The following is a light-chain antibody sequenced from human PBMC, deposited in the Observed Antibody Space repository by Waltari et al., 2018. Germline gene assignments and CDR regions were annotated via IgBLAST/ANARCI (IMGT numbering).Light chain of an antibody. CDR3: ASFAGSNTL. CDR1: STDTGVYDY. Sequence: QSALTQPPSASGSPGQSVPISCPGPSTDTGVYDYVSWYQQHPGKAPQLLIYEVSERPSGVPDRFSGSKSGITASLTVFGLQTEDEADYYCASFAGSNTLFGGGTKLTVL. CDR2: EVS. J-gene: IGLJ2*01. V-gene: IGLV2-8*01.